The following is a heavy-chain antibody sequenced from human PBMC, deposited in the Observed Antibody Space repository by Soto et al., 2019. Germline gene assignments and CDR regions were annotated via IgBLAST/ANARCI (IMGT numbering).Heavy chain of an antibody. Sequence: VQLEDSGGGWVKPGGSLRLSCAASGFTFISAWINWVRQAPGKGLEWVGRVKSKNDGGAIDYGTSVKGRFIISRDDPRNTAYLQMNSLKIEDTGVYYCVGGSPFEFWGQGTLVTVSS. D-gene: IGHD1-26*01. CDR1: GFTFISAW. V-gene: IGHV3-15*05. J-gene: IGHJ4*02. CDR2: VKSKNDGGAI. CDR3: VGGSPFEF.